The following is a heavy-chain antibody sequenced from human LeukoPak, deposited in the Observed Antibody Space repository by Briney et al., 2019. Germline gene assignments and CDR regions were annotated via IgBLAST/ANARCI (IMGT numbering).Heavy chain of an antibody. CDR1: GGSISSGGYY. J-gene: IGHJ4*02. CDR3: ARLIAADPQLDY. Sequence: NPSETLSLTCTVSGGSISSGGYYWSWIRQPPGKGLEWIGYIHHSGDIYQDPSLKSRVTVSSDRSKNQFYLKLCSVTAADTAVYYCARLIAADPQLDYWGQGTLVTVSS. V-gene: IGHV4-30-2*01. CDR2: IHHSGDI. D-gene: IGHD6-13*01.